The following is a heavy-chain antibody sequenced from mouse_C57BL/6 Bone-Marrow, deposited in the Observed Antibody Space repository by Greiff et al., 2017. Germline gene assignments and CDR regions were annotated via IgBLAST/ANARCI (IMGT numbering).Heavy chain of an antibody. V-gene: IGHV8-8*01. J-gene: IGHJ2*01. CDR1: GFSLSTFGMG. D-gene: IGHD1-1*01. Sequence: QVTLKVSGPGILQPSQTLSLTCSFSGFSLSTFGMGVGWIRQPSGKGLEWLAHIWWDDANYYNPVLKSGLTISKATSKNQLILKNANVDTADTAKYSFARDYGSSYCFDYWGQGTTLTVSS. CDR3: ARDYGSSYCFDY. CDR2: IWWDDAN.